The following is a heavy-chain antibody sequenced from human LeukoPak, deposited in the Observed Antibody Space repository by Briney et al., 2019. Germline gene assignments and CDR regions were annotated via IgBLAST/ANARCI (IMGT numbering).Heavy chain of an antibody. D-gene: IGHD2-2*02. CDR1: GGSFSGYY. CDR2: INHGGRA. Sequence: SETLSLTCVVSGGSFSGYYWSWIRQPPGKGLEWIGEINHGGRANYSPSLKSRVTISVDTSKNQFSLNLSSVTAADTAVYYCARGLELGYCSGASCYIWFDPWGQGTLVTVSS. CDR3: ARGLELGYCSGASCYIWFDP. J-gene: IGHJ5*02. V-gene: IGHV4-34*01.